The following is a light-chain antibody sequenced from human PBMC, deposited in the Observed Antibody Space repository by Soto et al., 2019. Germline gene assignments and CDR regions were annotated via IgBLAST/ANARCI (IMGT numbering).Light chain of an antibody. J-gene: IGKJ4*01. V-gene: IGKV1-5*03. CDR1: ESIRSW. CDR3: QQTNSFTPT. Sequence: IHMTHSHSTLSASFGDRVTITCRASESIRSWLAWYQQKPGKAPKLLMYKASGLESGVPSRFSGSGSGTDVTLTISSLKNEDVATYYGQQTNSFTPTFGGGTKVDIK. CDR2: KAS.